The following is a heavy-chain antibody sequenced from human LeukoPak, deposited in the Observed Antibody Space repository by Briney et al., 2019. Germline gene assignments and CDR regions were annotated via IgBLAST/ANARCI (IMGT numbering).Heavy chain of an antibody. V-gene: IGHV4-59*02. J-gene: IGHJ6*02. CDR1: SGSVNSYY. CDR3: ARVPAAPRLYMDV. CDR2: IYYSGST. Sequence: SETLSLTCTVSSGSVNSYYWSWIRQPPGKGLEWIGYIYYSGSTNYNPSLKSRVTISVDTSKNQYSLKLSSVTAADTAVYYCARVPAAPRLYMDVWGQGTTVIVSS. D-gene: IGHD2-2*01.